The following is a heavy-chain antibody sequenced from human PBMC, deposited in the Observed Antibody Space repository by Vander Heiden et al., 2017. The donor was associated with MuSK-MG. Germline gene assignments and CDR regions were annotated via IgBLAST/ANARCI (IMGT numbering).Heavy chain of an antibody. J-gene: IGHJ4*02. D-gene: IGHD6-13*01. Sequence: EVQLLESGGGLVQPWGSLSLSCAASGFPFSSYAMSWVRQAPGKGLEWVSAISGSGGSTYYADSVKGRFTISRDNSKNTLYLQMNSLRAEDTAVYYCAKYRIAAAGVDYWGQGTLVTVSS. CDR3: AKYRIAAAGVDY. V-gene: IGHV3-23*01. CDR1: GFPFSSYA. CDR2: ISGSGGST.